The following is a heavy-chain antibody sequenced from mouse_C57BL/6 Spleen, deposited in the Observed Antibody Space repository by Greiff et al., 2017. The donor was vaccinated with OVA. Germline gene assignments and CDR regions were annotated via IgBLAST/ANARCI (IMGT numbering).Heavy chain of an antibody. CDR3: ARGGDGYYGWFAY. V-gene: IGHV1-81*01. Sequence: QVQLQQSGAELARPGASVKLSCKASGYTFTSYGISWVKQRTGQGLEWIGEIYPRSGNTYYNEKFKGKATLTADKSSSTAYMELRSLTSEDSAVYFCARGGDGYYGWFAYWGQGTLVTVSA. CDR2: IYPRSGNT. D-gene: IGHD2-3*01. CDR1: GYTFTSYG. J-gene: IGHJ3*01.